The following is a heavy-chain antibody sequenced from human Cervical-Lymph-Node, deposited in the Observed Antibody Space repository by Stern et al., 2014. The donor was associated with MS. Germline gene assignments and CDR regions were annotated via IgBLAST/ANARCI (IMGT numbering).Heavy chain of an antibody. Sequence: MQLVESGPEVKRPGTSVRVSCKASGFTFLSSAMQGVRQARGQRLEWIRCIVVDRADTRYAQKFHDRVTISRDMSTSTINMELSSLRSEDTAVYYCAAEGEYIRSGIYHYTGMDVWGQGTTVTVSS. CDR2: IVVDRADT. D-gene: IGHD3-10*01. V-gene: IGHV1-58*02. J-gene: IGHJ6*02. CDR1: GFTFLSSA. CDR3: AAEGEYIRSGIYHYTGMDV.